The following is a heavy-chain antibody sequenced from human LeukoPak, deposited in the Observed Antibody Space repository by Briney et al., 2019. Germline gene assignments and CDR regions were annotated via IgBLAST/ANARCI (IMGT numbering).Heavy chain of an antibody. J-gene: IGHJ4*02. CDR3: ARDYRYRGFDY. CDR2: IKQDGSEK. Sequence: GESLKISCWDSGSSFTSYWIGWVRQMPRKGLEWVANIKQDGSEKYYVDSVKGRFTISRDNAKNSLYLQMNSLRAEDTAVYYCARDYRYRGFDYWGQGTLVIVSS. V-gene: IGHV3-7*01. CDR1: GSSFTSYW. D-gene: IGHD1-1*01.